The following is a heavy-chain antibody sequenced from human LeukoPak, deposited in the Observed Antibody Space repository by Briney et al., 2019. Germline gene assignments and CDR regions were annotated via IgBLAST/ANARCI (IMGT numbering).Heavy chain of an antibody. D-gene: IGHD2-8*01. J-gene: IGHJ3*01. CDR1: GFIFDDYG. CDR3: ARANDPVVLNAFDF. V-gene: IGHV3-20*04. Sequence: PGGSLRLSCAASGFIFDDYGMSWVGQAPGKGLEWVSGFNWVGGNTGHVDSVKGRFTISRDSAKSSLYLQMNSLRAEDTALYSGARANDPVVLNAFDFCGEGTMVTVSS. CDR2: FNWVGGNT.